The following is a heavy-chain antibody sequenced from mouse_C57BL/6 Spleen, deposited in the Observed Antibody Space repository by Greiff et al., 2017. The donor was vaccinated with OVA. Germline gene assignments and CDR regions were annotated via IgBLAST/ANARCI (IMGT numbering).Heavy chain of an antibody. D-gene: IGHD1-1*01. V-gene: IGHV7-3*04. J-gene: IGHJ2*01. CDR1: GFTFTDYY. CDR2: LIHPSPVYPP. Sequence: EVQLVESGGGLVQPGGSLSLSCAASGFTFTDYYMSWVRQPPGKALECFFFLIHPSPVYPPEYSASVKGRFTISRDNSQSILYLQMNALRAEDSATYYCARDYYGSRGYFDYWGQGTTLTVSS. CDR3: ARDYYGSRGYFDY.